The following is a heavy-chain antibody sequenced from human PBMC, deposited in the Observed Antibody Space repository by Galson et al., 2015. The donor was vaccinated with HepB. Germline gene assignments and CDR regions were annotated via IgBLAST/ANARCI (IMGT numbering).Heavy chain of an antibody. D-gene: IGHD5-18*01. V-gene: IGHV3-48*03. Sequence: SLRLSCAASGFTFSSYDMNWVRQAPGKGLEWVSYISSSGSTIYYADSVKGRFTISRDNAKNSLYLQMNSLRAEDTAVYYCARDRGQLWLGYYGMDVWGQGTTVTVSS. CDR1: GFTFSSYD. CDR3: ARDRGQLWLGYYGMDV. CDR2: ISSSGSTI. J-gene: IGHJ6*02.